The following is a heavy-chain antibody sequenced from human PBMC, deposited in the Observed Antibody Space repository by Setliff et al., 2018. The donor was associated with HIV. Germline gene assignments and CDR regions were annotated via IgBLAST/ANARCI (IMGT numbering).Heavy chain of an antibody. J-gene: IGHJ6*02. CDR3: ARVGGQWLSEYYYYYGMDV. V-gene: IGHV4-34*01. D-gene: IGHD6-19*01. Sequence: SETLSLTCAVYGASFSGYYWSWIRQPPGKGLEWIGYVHHSGSTKYNASLRSRVTISVDTSKNQFSLKLTSVTAADTAVYHCARVGGQWLSEYYYYYGMDVWGQGTTVTVSS. CDR1: GASFSGYY. CDR2: VHHSGST.